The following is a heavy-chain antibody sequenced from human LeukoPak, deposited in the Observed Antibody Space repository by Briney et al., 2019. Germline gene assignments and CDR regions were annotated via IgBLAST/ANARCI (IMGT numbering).Heavy chain of an antibody. CDR1: GGSFSGYY. CDR2: INHSGST. D-gene: IGHD3-9*01. Sequence: SETLSLTCAVYGGSFSGYYWSWIRQPPGKGLEWIGEINHSGSTNYNPSLKSRVTISVDTSKNQFSLKLSSVTAADTAVYYCARGQPRYYDILTGYYKSGSFDYWGQGTLVTVSS. CDR3: ARGQPRYYDILTGYYKSGSFDY. V-gene: IGHV4-34*01. J-gene: IGHJ4*02.